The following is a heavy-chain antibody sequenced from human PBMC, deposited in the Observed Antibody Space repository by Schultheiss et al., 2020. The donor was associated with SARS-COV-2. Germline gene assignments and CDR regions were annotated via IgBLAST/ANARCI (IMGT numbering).Heavy chain of an antibody. CDR1: GFTFSSYW. J-gene: IGHJ6*02. D-gene: IGHD1-26*01. CDR3: ARDRRVGATHKVHYYYGMDV. Sequence: GGSLRLSCAASGFTFSSYWMHWVRQAPGKGLVWVSLISWDGGSTYYADSVKGRFTISRDNSKNTLYLQMNSLRAEDTAVYYCARDRRVGATHKVHYYYGMDVWGQGTTVTVSS. CDR2: ISWDGGST. V-gene: IGHV3-74*01.